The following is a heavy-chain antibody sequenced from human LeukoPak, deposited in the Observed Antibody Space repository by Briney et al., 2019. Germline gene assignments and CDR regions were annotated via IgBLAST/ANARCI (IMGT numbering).Heavy chain of an antibody. CDR2: T. Sequence: TNYAQKLQGRVTMTTDTSTSTAYMELRSLRSDDTAVYYCGGGYGKGYYYGMDVWGQGTTVTVSS. V-gene: IGHV1-18*01. D-gene: IGHD6-25*01. J-gene: IGHJ6*02. CDR3: GGGYGKGYYYGMDV.